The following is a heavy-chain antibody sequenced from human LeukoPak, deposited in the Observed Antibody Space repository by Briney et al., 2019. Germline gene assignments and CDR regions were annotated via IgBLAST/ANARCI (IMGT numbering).Heavy chain of an antibody. CDR3: ARGSSRTYNWFDP. CDR1: GYPFTVYY. D-gene: IGHD6-13*01. CDR2: INPNSGFT. V-gene: IGHV1-2*02. Sequence: ASVKVSCTASGYPFTVYYLHWVRQAPGQGLEWMGWINPNSGFTNYAQKFQGRVTMTRDTSISTAYMELSRLRSDDTAVYYCARGSSRTYNWFDPWGQGTLVTVSS. J-gene: IGHJ5*02.